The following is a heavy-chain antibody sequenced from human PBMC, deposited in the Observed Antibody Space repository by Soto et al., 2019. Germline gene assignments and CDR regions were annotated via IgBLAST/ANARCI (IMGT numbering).Heavy chain of an antibody. J-gene: IGHJ4*02. CDR1: GDTFTSYY. V-gene: IGHV1-46*01. Sequence: QVLLVQSGAEVTRPGASVKVSCKASGDTFTSYYMHWVRQAPGQGLEWMAMINPSGGRTKDAQIFQCRVTLTRDTSTGTVDMELSSLTSEDTAIYYCARGPSCGGDCYLFDYWGQGTQVTVSS. CDR2: INPSGGRT. CDR3: ARGPSCGGDCYLFDY. D-gene: IGHD2-21*02.